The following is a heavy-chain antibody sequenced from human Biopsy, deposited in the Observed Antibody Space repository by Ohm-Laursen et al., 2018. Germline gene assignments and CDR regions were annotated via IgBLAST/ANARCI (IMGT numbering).Heavy chain of an antibody. CDR2: IYYSGST. CDR3: ARGGSGSGYYGMDV. Sequence: SETLSLTCSVSVGSINSYYWNWIPQPPGKRLEWIGNIYYSGSTNYNPSLESRVTMSVDMPKNQFSLKLSSVTAADTAIYYCARGGSGSGYYGMDVWGQGATVSVSS. D-gene: IGHD3-10*01. J-gene: IGHJ6*02. CDR1: VGSINSYY. V-gene: IGHV4-59*01.